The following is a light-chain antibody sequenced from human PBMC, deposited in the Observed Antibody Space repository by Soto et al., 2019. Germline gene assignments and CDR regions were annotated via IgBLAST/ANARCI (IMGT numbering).Light chain of an antibody. CDR3: PTWDNCRGAGL. CDR1: NANLGTYL. V-gene: IGLV1-51*01. Sequence: QSVVTQPPSVSAAPGERVTISCSGSNANLGTYLVSWYQQLPGTAPRLVIFDINKRPSGISDRFSASKSGASAALAITCLQPGDEADYFCPTWDNCRGAGLFGGGTQLTVL. CDR2: DIN. J-gene: IGLJ2*01.